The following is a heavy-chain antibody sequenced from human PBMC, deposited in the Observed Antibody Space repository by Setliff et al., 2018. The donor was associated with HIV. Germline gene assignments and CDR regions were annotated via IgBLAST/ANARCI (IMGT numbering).Heavy chain of an antibody. CDR3: ARYRDSSDPGFYYMDV. CDR1: GYTYTDSR. D-gene: IGHD3-22*01. V-gene: IGHV1-18*01. J-gene: IGHJ6*03. CDR2: IDSFKGNT. Sequence: ASVKVSCKTSGYTYTDSRITWVRQAPGQGLEWMGWIDSFKGNTKYAQKFQGRVTMITDTSTNTAYMELKSLRSDDTAVYYCARYRDSSDPGFYYMDVWGKGTTVTSP.